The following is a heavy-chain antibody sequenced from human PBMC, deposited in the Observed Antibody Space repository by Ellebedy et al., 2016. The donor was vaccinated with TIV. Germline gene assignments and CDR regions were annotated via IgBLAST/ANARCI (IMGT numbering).Heavy chain of an antibody. Sequence: GESLKISCAASGFTFSSYTMNWVRQAPGKGLEWVSSIRSSSSYIYYADSVKGRFTISRDNAKNSLYLQMNSLRAEDTAVYYCARENYYYHSSGYYPYYFDYWGQGTLVTVSS. CDR2: IRSSSSYI. J-gene: IGHJ4*02. CDR3: ARENYYYHSSGYYPYYFDY. CDR1: GFTFSSYT. D-gene: IGHD3-22*01. V-gene: IGHV3-21*01.